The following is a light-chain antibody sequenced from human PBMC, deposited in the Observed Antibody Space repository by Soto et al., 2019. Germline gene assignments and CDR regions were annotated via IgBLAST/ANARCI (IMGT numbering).Light chain of an antibody. J-gene: IGKJ3*01. Sequence: EIVLTQSPATLSLSPGERATLSCRASQSVSSYLAWYQQKPGQAPRLLIYDASTRATGIPARFSGSGSGTDFTLTISSQEPEDFAVYYSQQRSNWPPWTFGPGTKVDIK. CDR3: QQRSNWPPWT. CDR1: QSVSSY. V-gene: IGKV3-11*01. CDR2: DAS.